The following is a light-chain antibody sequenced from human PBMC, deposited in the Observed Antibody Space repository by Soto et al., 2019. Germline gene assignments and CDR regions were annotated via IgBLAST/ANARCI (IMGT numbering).Light chain of an antibody. Sequence: QSVLTQPASVSGSPGQSITISCTGTSSDVGGYNYVSWYQQHPGKAPKLMIYDVSNRPSGVSNRFSASKSGNTASLTISGLQGEDEADYYCSSFTSRTTVVFGGGTKVTV. J-gene: IGLJ2*01. CDR2: DVS. V-gene: IGLV2-14*01. CDR3: SSFTSRTTVV. CDR1: SSDVGGYNY.